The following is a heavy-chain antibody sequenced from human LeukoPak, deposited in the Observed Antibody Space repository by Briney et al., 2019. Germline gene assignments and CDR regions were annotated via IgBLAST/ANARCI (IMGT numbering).Heavy chain of an antibody. CDR2: IGSSGGGI. CDR1: GFTFSTYT. D-gene: IGHD2-21*01. J-gene: IGHJ3*02. Sequence: GGSLRLSCAASGFTFSTYTMYWVRHPPGKRLEWVSIIGSSGGGIHYADSVKGRFTISRDNSKNALYLQMNGLRAEDTAAYYCAREGGGAFLDAFDIWGQGTKVTVSS. CDR3: AREGGGAFLDAFDI. V-gene: IGHV3-23*01.